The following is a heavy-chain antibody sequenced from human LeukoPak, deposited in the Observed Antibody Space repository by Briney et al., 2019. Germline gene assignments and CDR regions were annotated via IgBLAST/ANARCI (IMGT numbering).Heavy chain of an antibody. J-gene: IGHJ4*02. CDR3: AKGRRVDADDHFDH. Sequence: ASVKVSCKASGYTFTSYAMNWVRQAPGQGLEWMGWISAYNGNTKYAQKFQGRVTMTTDTTTNTAYMELRTLISDDTAVYYCAKGRRVDADDHFDHWGQGTLVTVSS. V-gene: IGHV1-18*01. D-gene: IGHD1-1*01. CDR2: ISAYNGNT. CDR1: GYTFTSYA.